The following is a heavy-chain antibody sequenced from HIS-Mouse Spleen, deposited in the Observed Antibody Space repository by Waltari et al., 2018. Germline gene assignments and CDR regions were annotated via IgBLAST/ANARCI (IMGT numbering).Heavy chain of an antibody. CDR3: AREIPYSSSWYDWYFDL. Sequence: QLQLQESGPGLVKPSETLSLTCTGSGAPLSSRSYYWGWSRQPPGKGLQWIGSIYYSGSTYSNPSLKSRVTISVDTSKNQFSLKLSSVTAADTAVYYCAREIPYSSSWYDWYFDLWGRGTLVTVSS. CDR2: IYYSGST. D-gene: IGHD6-13*01. CDR1: GAPLSSRSYY. J-gene: IGHJ2*01. V-gene: IGHV4-39*07.